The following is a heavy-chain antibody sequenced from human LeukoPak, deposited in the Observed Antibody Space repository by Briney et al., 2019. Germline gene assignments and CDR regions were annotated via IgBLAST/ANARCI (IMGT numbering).Heavy chain of an antibody. D-gene: IGHD2-15*01. V-gene: IGHV1-69*05. CDR2: IIPIFGTA. CDR1: GGTFSSYA. J-gene: IGHJ4*02. Sequence: SVKVSCKASGGTFSSYAISWVRQAPGQGLEWMGGIIPIFGTANYAQKFQGRVTMTRNTSISTAYMELSSLRSEDTAVYYCARRRSVARYSSLGYWGQGTLVTVSS. CDR3: ARRRSVARYSSLGY.